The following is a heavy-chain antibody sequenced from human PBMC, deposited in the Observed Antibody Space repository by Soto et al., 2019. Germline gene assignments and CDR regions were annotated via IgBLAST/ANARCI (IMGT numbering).Heavy chain of an antibody. J-gene: IGHJ6*02. V-gene: IGHV4-38-2*01. Sequence: SETLSLTCAVSGYSISSGNYWAWIRQPPGRGLEWIGSLYHIGSTHYNTSLKSRVTISVDTSKNHFSLELSSVTAADTAIYYCRSSTSCYGESCVDVWGHGTMVTVSS. CDR1: GYSISSGNY. D-gene: IGHD2-2*01. CDR2: LYHIGST. CDR3: RSSTSCYGESCVDV.